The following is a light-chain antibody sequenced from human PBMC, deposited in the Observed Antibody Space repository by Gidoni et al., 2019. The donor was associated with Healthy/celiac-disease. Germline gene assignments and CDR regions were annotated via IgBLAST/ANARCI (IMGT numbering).Light chain of an antibody. V-gene: IGKV1-9*01. CDR1: QGISSY. CDR2: AAS. Sequence: DIQLPQSPSFLSASVGDRVTITCRASQGISSYLAWYQQKPGKAPKLLIYAASTVQSGVPSRFSGSGSGTECTLTISSLQPEDFATYYCQQLNSYPRSFXPXTKVDIK. J-gene: IGKJ3*01. CDR3: QQLNSYPRS.